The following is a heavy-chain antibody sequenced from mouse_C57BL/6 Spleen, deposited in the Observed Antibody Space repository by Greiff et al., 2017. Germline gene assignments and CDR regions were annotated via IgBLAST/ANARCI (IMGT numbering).Heavy chain of an antibody. CDR1: GFTFSSYA. D-gene: IGHD2-1*01. J-gene: IGHJ3*01. CDR3: ARDVYYGKFAY. CDR2: ISDGGSYT. V-gene: IGHV5-4*01. Sequence: EVQRVESGGGLVKPGGSLKLSCAASGFTFSSYAMSWVRQTPEKRLEWVATISDGGSYTYYPDNVKGRFTISRDNAKNNLYLQMSHLKSEDTAMYYCARDVYYGKFAYWGQGTLVTVSA.